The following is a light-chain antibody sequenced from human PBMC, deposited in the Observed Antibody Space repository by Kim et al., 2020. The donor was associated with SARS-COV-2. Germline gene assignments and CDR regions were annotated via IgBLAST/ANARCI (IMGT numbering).Light chain of an antibody. CDR2: GKN. Sequence: SSELTQDPAVSVALGQTVRITGQGDSLRSYYASWYQQKPGQAPVLVIYGKNNRPSGIPDRFSGSSSGNTASLTITGAQAEDEADYYCNSRDSSGNHNWVF. J-gene: IGLJ3*02. CDR3: NSRDSSGNHNWV. V-gene: IGLV3-19*01. CDR1: SLRSYY.